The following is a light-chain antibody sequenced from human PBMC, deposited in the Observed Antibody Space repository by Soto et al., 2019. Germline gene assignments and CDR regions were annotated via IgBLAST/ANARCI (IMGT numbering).Light chain of an antibody. Sequence: DIVMTQSPLSLPVTRGEPASISCRSSQSLLHATGFNFLDWYVQKPGQSPQLLISLGSNRASGVPDRFSGSGSATDFTLKISRVEAEDVGVYYCMQTLQTPRSFGQGTKLEIK. CDR2: LGS. V-gene: IGKV2-28*01. CDR3: MQTLQTPRS. J-gene: IGKJ2*01. CDR1: QSLLHATGFNF.